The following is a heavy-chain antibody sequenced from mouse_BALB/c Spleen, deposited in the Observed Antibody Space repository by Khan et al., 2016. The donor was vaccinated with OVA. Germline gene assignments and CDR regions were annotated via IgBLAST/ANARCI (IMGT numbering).Heavy chain of an antibody. CDR3: TRTPGYYGSNYFDQ. V-gene: IGHV5-9-3*01. CDR2: ISSGGSFT. CDR1: GFTFSDYG. D-gene: IGHD1-1*01. J-gene: IGHJ2*03. Sequence: EVQLVESGGDLVKPGGSLKLSCAASGFTFSDYGMSWVRQTPEERLEWVATISSGGSFTYYLDSVKGRFTVSRDSAKNTLYLQMSSLRSEDTATCYCTRTPGYYGSNYFDQWGQGTSLTVSS.